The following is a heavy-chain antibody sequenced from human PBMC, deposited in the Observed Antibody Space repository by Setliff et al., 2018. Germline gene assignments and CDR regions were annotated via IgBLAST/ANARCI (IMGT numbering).Heavy chain of an antibody. V-gene: IGHV4-4*07. Sequence: LSLTCTVSGGSISSHYWTWIRQPAGKGPEWIGHIYASWSTNYNPSLKSRVTISLDTSKNQFSLKLSSVTAADTAVYYCVRMSGFLYMDVWGKGTTVTVSS. CDR2: IYASWST. CDR1: GGSISSHY. J-gene: IGHJ6*03. CDR3: VRMSGFLYMDV. D-gene: IGHD3-3*01.